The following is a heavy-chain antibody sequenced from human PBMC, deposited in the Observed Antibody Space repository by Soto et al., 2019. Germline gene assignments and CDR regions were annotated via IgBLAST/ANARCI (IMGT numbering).Heavy chain of an antibody. V-gene: IGHV3-30*18. J-gene: IGHJ6*02. CDR1: GFTFSSYG. D-gene: IGHD3-22*01. Sequence: GGSLRLSCAASGFTFSSYGMHWVRQAPGKGLEWVAVISYDGSNKYYADSVKGRFTISRDNSKNTLYLQMNSLRAEDTAVYYCAKARRSSGYYYDVFYGMDVWGQGTTVTVSS. CDR3: AKARRSSGYYYDVFYGMDV. CDR2: ISYDGSNK.